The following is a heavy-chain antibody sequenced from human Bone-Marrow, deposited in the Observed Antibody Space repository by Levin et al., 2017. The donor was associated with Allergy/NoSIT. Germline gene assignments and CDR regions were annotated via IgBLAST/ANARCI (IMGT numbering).Heavy chain of an antibody. CDR3: ARNVPVTDPGY. CDR1: GFTVSNNY. J-gene: IGHJ4*02. CDR2: IYSGGST. D-gene: IGHD1-14*01. V-gene: IGHV3-53*01. Sequence: GESLKISCAASGFTVSNNYMTWVRQAPGKGLEWVSLIYSGGSTYYADSVKGRFTISRDSSKNTLYLQMNSLRAEDTAVYYCARNVPVTDPGYWGRGTLVTVSS.